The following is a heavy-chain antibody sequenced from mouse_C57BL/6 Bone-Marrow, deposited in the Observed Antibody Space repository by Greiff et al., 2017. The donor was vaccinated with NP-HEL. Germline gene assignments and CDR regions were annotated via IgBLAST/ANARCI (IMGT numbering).Heavy chain of an antibody. D-gene: IGHD2-1*01. J-gene: IGHJ3*01. Sequence: DVKLVESGGGLVKPGGSLKLSCAASGFTFSSYTMSWVRQTPEKRLEWVATISGGGGNTYYPDSVKGRFTISRDNAKNTLYLQMSSLRSEDTALYYCARILYGNYSFAYWGQGTLVTVSA. CDR2: ISGGGGNT. CDR3: ARILYGNYSFAY. CDR1: GFTFSSYT. V-gene: IGHV5-9*01.